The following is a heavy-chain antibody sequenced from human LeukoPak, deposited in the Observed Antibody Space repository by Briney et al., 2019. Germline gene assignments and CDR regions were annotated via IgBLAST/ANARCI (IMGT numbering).Heavy chain of an antibody. J-gene: IGHJ5*02. CDR1: GYSFTSYW. V-gene: IGHV5-51*01. D-gene: IGHD4-17*01. Sequence: GESLKISCKGSGYSFTSYWIGWVRQMPGKGLEWMGIIYPGDSDTRYSPSFQGQVTISADKSISTAYLQWSSLKASDTAMYYCARRVGYGDYVWENWFDPWGQGTLVTVSS. CDR3: ARRVGYGDYVWENWFDP. CDR2: IYPGDSDT.